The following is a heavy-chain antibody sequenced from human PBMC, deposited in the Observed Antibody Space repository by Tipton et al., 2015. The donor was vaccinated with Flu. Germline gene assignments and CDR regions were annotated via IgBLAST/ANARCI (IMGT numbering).Heavy chain of an antibody. V-gene: IGHV4-59*01. Sequence: LRLSCTVSGGSMTYFYWSWIRQSPGKGLEWIGYVYFNGAAGYNPSLRSRVTISVDTAKNQFSLRLNSVSAADTAVYYCARVPRGDGFIGYYYGLDVWGQGTTVTVSS. CDR1: GGSMTYFY. CDR2: VYFNGAA. D-gene: IGHD3-16*01. J-gene: IGHJ6*02. CDR3: ARVPRGDGFIGYYYGLDV.